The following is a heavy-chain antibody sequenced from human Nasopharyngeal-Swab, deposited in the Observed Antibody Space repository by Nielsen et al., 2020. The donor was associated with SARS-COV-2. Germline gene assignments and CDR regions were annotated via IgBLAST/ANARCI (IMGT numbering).Heavy chain of an antibody. J-gene: IGHJ4*02. V-gene: IGHV4-59*08. D-gene: IGHD2-2*01. CDR1: GGSISSYY. CDR3: TRRTLSSSGYYFDY. CDR2: ISYSGST. Sequence: SETLSLTCTVSGGSISSYYWTWIRQPPGKGLECIGHISYSGSTNYNPSLKSRVTISVDTSKNQFSLKLSSVTAADTAVYYCTRRTLSSSGYYFDYWGQGTLVTVSS.